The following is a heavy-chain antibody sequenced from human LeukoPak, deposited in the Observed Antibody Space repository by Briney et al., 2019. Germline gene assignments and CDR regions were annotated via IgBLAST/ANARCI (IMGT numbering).Heavy chain of an antibody. D-gene: IGHD5-18*01. CDR1: GYNCTNYW. CDR3: ARRGDSYGRFDY. V-gene: IGHV5-51*01. J-gene: IGHJ4*02. Sequence: GESLKISCKASGYNCTNYWIGWVRQMPGKGLEWIGIISPGGSDTRYSPSFQGQVTISADKSICTAYLQWSSLKASDTAMYYCARRGDSYGRFDYWGQGILVTVSS. CDR2: ISPGGSDT.